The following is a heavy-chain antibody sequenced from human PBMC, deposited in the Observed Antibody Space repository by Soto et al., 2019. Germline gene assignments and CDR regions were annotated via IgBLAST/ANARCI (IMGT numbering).Heavy chain of an antibody. CDR2: INPSGGST. D-gene: IGHD2-2*01. V-gene: IGHV1-46*01. Sequence: GXAVKVSCNASGYPFTSYYMHWVRQAPGQGLEWMGIINPSGGSTSYAQKFQGRVTMTRDTSTSTVYMELSSLRSEDTAVYYCARGSKQQSTLFILPHDAFDIWGQGTMVTVPS. CDR3: ARGSKQQSTLFILPHDAFDI. CDR1: GYPFTSYY. J-gene: IGHJ3*02.